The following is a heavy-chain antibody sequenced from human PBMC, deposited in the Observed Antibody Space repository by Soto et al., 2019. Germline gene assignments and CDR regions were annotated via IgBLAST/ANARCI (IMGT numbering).Heavy chain of an antibody. CDR1: GFTFDDYT. J-gene: IGHJ6*02. CDR2: ISWDGGST. CDR3: AKGQLPNYYDSSGYYSSYGMDV. Sequence: GWSLRLSCAASGFTFDDYTMHWVRQAPGKGLEWVSLISWDGGSTYYADSVKGRFTISRDNSKNSLYLQMNSLRTEDTALYYCAKGQLPNYYDSSGYYSSYGMDVWGQGPTVTVSS. D-gene: IGHD3-22*01. V-gene: IGHV3-43*01.